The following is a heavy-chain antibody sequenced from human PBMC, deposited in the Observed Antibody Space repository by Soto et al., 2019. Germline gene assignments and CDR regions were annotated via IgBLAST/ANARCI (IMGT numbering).Heavy chain of an antibody. Sequence: PSETLSLTCAVSGGSFSGYYWGWVRQPPGKGLEWVGEINYSGSTNYNPPLKRRVTISVDTSKNQVSLKVTSVTAADTAMYYCARRNYFYALDVWGQGTTVTVSS. CDR2: INYSGST. CDR3: ARRNYFYALDV. CDR1: GGSFSGYY. V-gene: IGHV4-34*01. J-gene: IGHJ6*02.